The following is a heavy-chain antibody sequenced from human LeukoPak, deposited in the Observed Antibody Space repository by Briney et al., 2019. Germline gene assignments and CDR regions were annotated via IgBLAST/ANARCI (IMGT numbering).Heavy chain of an antibody. J-gene: IGHJ4*02. D-gene: IGHD6-19*01. V-gene: IGHV3-48*03. CDR3: ARGKAVAGREVDY. CDR2: ISSSGSTI. CDR1: GFTFSSYE. Sequence: GGSLRLSCAASGFTFSSYEMNWVRQAPGKGLEWVSYISSSGSTIYYADSVKGRFTISRDNSKNTLYLQMGSLRAEDVAVYYCARGKAVAGREVDYWGQGTLVTVSS.